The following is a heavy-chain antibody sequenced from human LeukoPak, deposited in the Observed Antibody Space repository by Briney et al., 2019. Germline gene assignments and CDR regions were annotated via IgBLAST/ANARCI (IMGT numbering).Heavy chain of an antibody. CDR3: ARDARCTSTTCQGWFDP. CDR2: IYHSGST. Sequence: SETLSLTCTVSGGSISSGGYYWSWIRQPPGKGLEWIGYIYHSGSTYYNPSLKSRVTISVDRSKNQFSLKLSSVTAADTAVYYCARDARCTSTTCQGWFDPWGQGILVTVSS. D-gene: IGHD2-2*01. V-gene: IGHV4-30-2*01. J-gene: IGHJ5*02. CDR1: GGSISSGGYY.